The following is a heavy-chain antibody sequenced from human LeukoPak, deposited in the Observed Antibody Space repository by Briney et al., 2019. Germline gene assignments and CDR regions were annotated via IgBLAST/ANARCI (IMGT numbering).Heavy chain of an antibody. CDR1: GGSFSGYY. J-gene: IGHJ3*02. D-gene: IGHD2-2*01. V-gene: IGHV4-34*01. Sequence: KPSETLSLTCAVYGGSFSGYYWSWIRQPPGKGLEWIGEINHSGSTNYNPSLKSRVTISVDTSKNQFSLKLSSVTAADTAVYYCARGDDIVVVPAAMRDAFDIWGQGTMVTVSS. CDR3: ARGDDIVVVPAAMRDAFDI. CDR2: INHSGST.